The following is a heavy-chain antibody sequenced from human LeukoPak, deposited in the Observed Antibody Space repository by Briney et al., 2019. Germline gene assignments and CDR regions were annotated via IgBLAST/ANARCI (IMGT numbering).Heavy chain of an antibody. CDR3: ARGRDYFPIDY. CDR1: GFTFSSYA. J-gene: IGHJ4*02. V-gene: IGHV3-23*01. Sequence: GGSLRLSCAASGFTFSSYAMSWVRQAPGKGLVWVSVTYSGGNTDYADSVKGRFTISRDNSRNTLYLQMSSLRVEDTAIYYCARGRDYFPIDYWGQGTFVIVSS. D-gene: IGHD2/OR15-2a*01. CDR2: TYSGGNT.